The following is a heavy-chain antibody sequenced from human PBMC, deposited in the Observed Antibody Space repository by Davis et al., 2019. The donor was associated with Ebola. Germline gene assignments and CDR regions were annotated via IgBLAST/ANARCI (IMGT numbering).Heavy chain of an antibody. D-gene: IGHD3-10*01. Sequence: ASVKVSCKASGYTFTSYYMHWVRQAPGQGLEWMGIINPSGGSTSYAQKFQGRVTMTRDTSISTAYMELSRLRSDDTAVYYCAREGYYGSGSYGMDVWGKGTTVTVSS. CDR3: AREGYYGSGSYGMDV. J-gene: IGHJ6*04. CDR2: INPSGGST. V-gene: IGHV1-46*01. CDR1: GYTFTSYY.